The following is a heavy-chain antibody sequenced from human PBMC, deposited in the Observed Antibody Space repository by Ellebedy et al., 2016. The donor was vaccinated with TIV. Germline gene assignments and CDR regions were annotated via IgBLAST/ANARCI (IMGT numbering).Heavy chain of an antibody. CDR1: GFTFSSYS. CDR3: AREGAYYDSNRYFDY. Sequence: GESLKISXAASGFTFSSYSMNWVRQAPGKGLEWVSYISSSSSTIYYADSVKGRFTISRDNAKNSLYLQMNSLRAEDTAVYYCAREGAYYDSNRYFDYWGQGTLVTVSS. J-gene: IGHJ4*02. CDR2: ISSSSSTI. V-gene: IGHV3-48*04. D-gene: IGHD3-22*01.